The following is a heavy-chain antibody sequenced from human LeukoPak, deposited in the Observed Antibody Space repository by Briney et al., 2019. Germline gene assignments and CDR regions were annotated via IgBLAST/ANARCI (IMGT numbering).Heavy chain of an antibody. Sequence: SETLSLTCAVYGGSFSGYYWSWIRQPPGKGLEWIGEINHSGSTNYNPSLKSRVTISVDTSKNQFSLKLRSVTAADTAVYYCERVRHYYVPDYWGQGTLVTVSS. CDR3: ERVRHYYVPDY. J-gene: IGHJ4*02. D-gene: IGHD3-10*02. CDR1: GGSFSGYY. CDR2: INHSGST. V-gene: IGHV4-34*01.